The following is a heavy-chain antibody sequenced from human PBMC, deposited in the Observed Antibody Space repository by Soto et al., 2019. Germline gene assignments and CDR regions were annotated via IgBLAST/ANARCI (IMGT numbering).Heavy chain of an antibody. D-gene: IGHD1-20*01. CDR1: GFAFSTYW. V-gene: IGHV3-74*01. J-gene: IGHJ4*02. CDR2: LNSDGSST. Sequence: GGSLRLSCAASGFAFSTYWMHWVRQAPGKGLEWVSRLNSDGSSTRYADSVKGRFTISGDNAKNTLYLQMNSLRVEDTAVYYCARTKYNWNNFDYWGQGTLVTVSS. CDR3: ARTKYNWNNFDY.